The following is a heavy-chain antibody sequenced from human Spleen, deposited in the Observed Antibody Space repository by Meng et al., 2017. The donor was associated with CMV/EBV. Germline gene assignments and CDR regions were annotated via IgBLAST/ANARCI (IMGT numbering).Heavy chain of an antibody. CDR3: ARNADFWSGYYPHYGMDV. CDR2: INPNSGGT. J-gene: IGHJ6*02. CDR1: GYTFTGYY. V-gene: IGHV1-2*02. Sequence: ASVKVSCKASGYTFTGYYMHWVRQAPGQGLEWMGWINPNSGGTNYAQKFQGRVTMTRDTYISTAYMELSRLRSDDTAVYCCARNADFWSGYYPHYGMDVWGQGTTVTVSS. D-gene: IGHD3-3*01.